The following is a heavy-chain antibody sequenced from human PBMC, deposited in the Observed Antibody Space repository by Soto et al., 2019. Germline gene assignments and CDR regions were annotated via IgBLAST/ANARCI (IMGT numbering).Heavy chain of an antibody. J-gene: IGHJ4*02. V-gene: IGHV3-23*01. CDR3: AQLGLMTFSHKHYFNH. D-gene: IGHD3-16*01. Sequence: GWSLRLSCVASGFIFDNYAMSWVRQAPGKGLEWVSAIKSDGSSTYYAASVKDRFIISRDNSKNTLYLQLNSLRAEDTAVYYCAQLGLMTFSHKHYFNHWGRGTLVTASS. CDR1: GFIFDNYA. CDR2: IKSDGSST.